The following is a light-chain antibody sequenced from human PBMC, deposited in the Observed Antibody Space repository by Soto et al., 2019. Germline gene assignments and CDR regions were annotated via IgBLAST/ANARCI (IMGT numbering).Light chain of an antibody. CDR2: KAS. CDR1: QNINDW. V-gene: IGKV1-5*03. J-gene: IGKJ1*01. CDR3: QQYGANSRWT. Sequence: DIQVTQSPSTLSASVGDRVTINCRASQNINDWLAWYQQKSGKAPKVLIYKASSLESGVPSRFSGSGSGTEFSLTISSLQTEDFATYYCQQYGANSRWTFGQGAKVEIK.